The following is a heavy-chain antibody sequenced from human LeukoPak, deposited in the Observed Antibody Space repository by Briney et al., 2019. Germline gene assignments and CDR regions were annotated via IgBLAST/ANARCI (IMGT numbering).Heavy chain of an antibody. CDR2: ISAYNGNT. J-gene: IGHJ4*02. CDR1: GDTFTSNG. Sequence: EASLKVSCKASGDTFTSNGISWVRQAPGQGLEWMGGISAYNGNTNYAQKLQGRVTMTTDTSTSTAYMELRSLRSDDTAVYYCAREYCSSTSCYESDYWGQGTLVTVSS. CDR3: AREYCSSTSCYESDY. D-gene: IGHD2-2*01. V-gene: IGHV1-18*01.